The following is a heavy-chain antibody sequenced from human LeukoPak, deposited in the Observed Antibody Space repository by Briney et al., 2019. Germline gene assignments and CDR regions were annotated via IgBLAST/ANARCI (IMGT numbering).Heavy chain of an antibody. CDR2: IIPILGIA. J-gene: IGHJ3*02. Sequence: SVKVSCKASGGTFSSYAISWVRQAPGQGLEWMGRIIPILGIANYAQKFQGRVTITADKSTSTAYMELSSLRSEDTAVYYRASLPVTTWDDAFDIWGQGTMVTVSS. CDR1: GGTFSSYA. CDR3: ASLPVTTWDDAFDI. V-gene: IGHV1-69*04. D-gene: IGHD4-17*01.